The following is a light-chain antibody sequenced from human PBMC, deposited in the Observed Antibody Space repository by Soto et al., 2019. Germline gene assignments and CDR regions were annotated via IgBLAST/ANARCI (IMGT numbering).Light chain of an antibody. CDR1: SSNIGAGYD. CDR2: ANN. CDR3: QSYDSSLTDWV. Sequence: QSVLTQPPSVSGAPGQRVTISCTGSSSNIGAGYDVHWYQQLPGTAPKLLIYANNNRPSGVPDRFSGSKSGTSASLAVTGLQAEDEADYYYQSYDSSLTDWVFGGGTKLTVL. J-gene: IGLJ3*02. V-gene: IGLV1-40*01.